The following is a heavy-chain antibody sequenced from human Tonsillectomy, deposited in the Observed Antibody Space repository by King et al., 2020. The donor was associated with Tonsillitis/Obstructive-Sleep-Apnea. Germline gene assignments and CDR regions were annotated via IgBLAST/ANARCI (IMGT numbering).Heavy chain of an antibody. V-gene: IGHV5-10-1*01. Sequence: VQLVEFGVEVKKPGESLRISCKGSGYSFTSYCISRVRQMPGKGLEWMGGIDPSGSSTNYSPSFQGHVTISAYNSISTAYLQWSSLKASDTAMYYCARGGILSAGAPDFWGQGTLVTVSS. J-gene: IGHJ4*02. D-gene: IGHD6-13*01. CDR1: GYSFTSYC. CDR2: IDPSGSST. CDR3: ARGGILSAGAPDF.